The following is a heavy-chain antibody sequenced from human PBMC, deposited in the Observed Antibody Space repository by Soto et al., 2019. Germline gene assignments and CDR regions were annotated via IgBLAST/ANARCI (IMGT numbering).Heavy chain of an antibody. CDR1: GYTFSNYG. J-gene: IGHJ5*02. CDR2: ISLYSDGT. CDR3: ARVVPGAEAWFGP. Sequence: GSVKDTCKTSGYTFSNYGINWVRQPPVQPLEWLGWISLYSDGTNYAQKFQGRVSMTTDTSTSTAYMELRSLRSDDTAVYYCARVVPGAEAWFGPWGQGTLVTVYS. V-gene: IGHV1-18*01. D-gene: IGHD2-2*01.